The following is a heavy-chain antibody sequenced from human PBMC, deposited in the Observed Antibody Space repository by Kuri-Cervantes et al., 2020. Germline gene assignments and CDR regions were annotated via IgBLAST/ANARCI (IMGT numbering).Heavy chain of an antibody. V-gene: IGHV3-21*01. CDR3: AKGSDSGYYGSGSHRVRLDP. CDR1: GFTLSGHS. J-gene: IGHJ5*02. CDR2: ISTSSIYI. Sequence: GGSLRLSCAVSGFTLSGHSMNWVRQAPGKGLEWVASISTSSIYIYYTDSVKGRFTISRDNARKSLFLDMNNLRAEDTAVYYCAKGSDSGYYGSGSHRVRLDPWGQGTLVTVSS. D-gene: IGHD3-10*01.